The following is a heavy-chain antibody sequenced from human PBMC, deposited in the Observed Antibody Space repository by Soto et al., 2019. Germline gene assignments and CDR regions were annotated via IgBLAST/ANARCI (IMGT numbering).Heavy chain of an antibody. D-gene: IGHD3-16*02. J-gene: IGHJ4*02. CDR3: XXXXISPYGGLIGPFDY. CDR1: GYTFTAYA. V-gene: IGHV1-3*05. Sequence: QVQLVQSGGEEKKPGASVKVSCEASGYTFTAYAIHWLRQAPGQRLEWMAWINPGNGNTKYSQKFLGRVSITRDTXXXXXXXXXXXXXXXXTAVXXXXXXXISPYGGLIGPFDYWGQGNLVTVSS. CDR2: INPGNGNT.